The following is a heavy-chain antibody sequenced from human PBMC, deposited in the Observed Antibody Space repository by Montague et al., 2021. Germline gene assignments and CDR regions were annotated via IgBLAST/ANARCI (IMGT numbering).Heavy chain of an antibody. CDR1: GGSINGFY. D-gene: IGHD6-25*01. CDR2: VFSSGAT. V-gene: IGHV4-4*07. CDR3: ARQGGCECGGFVL. J-gene: IGHJ5*02. Sequence: SETLSLTCSVSGGSINGFYWSWIRQPPGKGLEWLGRVFSSGATTYKPSLKSRVSMSVDTSKNQVSVKVNSVTAADTAVYYCARQGGCECGGFVLWGQGTLVTVSS.